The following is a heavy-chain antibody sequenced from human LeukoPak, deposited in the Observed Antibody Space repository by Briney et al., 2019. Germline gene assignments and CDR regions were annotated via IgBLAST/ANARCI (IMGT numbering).Heavy chain of an antibody. CDR1: GYTFTSYG. CDR3: AITTRLGSFDY. V-gene: IGHV1-18*01. J-gene: IGHJ4*02. CDR2: ISAYSGNT. Sequence: ASVKVSCKASGYTFTSYGISWVRQAPGQGLEWMGWISAYSGNTNYAQKLQGRVTMTTDTSTSTAYMELRSLRSDDTAVYYCAITTRLGSFDYWGQGTLVTVSS. D-gene: IGHD4-17*01.